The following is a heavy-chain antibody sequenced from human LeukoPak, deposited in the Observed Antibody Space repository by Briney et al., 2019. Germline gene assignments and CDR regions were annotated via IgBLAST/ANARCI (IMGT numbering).Heavy chain of an antibody. V-gene: IGHV3-21*01. Sequence: GGSLRLSCAASGFTFSSYSTNWVRQAPGKGLEWVSSISSSSSYIYYADSVKGRFTISRDNAKNSLYLQMNSLRAEDTAVYYCARDLYYYYGMDVWGQGTTVTVSS. J-gene: IGHJ6*02. CDR3: ARDLYYYYGMDV. CDR1: GFTFSSYS. CDR2: ISSSSSYI.